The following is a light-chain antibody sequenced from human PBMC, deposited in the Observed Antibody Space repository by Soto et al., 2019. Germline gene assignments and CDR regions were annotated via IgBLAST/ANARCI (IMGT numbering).Light chain of an antibody. V-gene: IGKV1-9*01. J-gene: IGKJ5*01. CDR2: LAS. CDR3: QQVDSYPIT. CDR1: QGIRNP. Sequence: IQLTQSPSSLYASVGDRVTITCRASQGIRNPLAWYQQKPGKGPKLLIYLASTLQSGVPSRFSGSGSGTDFTLTISSLQPEDFATYYCQQVDSYPITFGQGTRLEI.